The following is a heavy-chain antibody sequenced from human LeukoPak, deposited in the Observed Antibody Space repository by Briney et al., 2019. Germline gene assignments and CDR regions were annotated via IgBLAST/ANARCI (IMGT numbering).Heavy chain of an antibody. CDR2: IYYSGST. J-gene: IGHJ4*02. D-gene: IGHD3-10*01. Sequence: SETLSLTCTVSGGSISSGDSYWSWIRQPPGKGLEWIGYIYYSGSTYYNPSLKSRVTISVDTSKNQSSLKLSSVTAADTAVYYCAREGLEVGELSSFDYWGQGTLVTVSS. CDR1: GGSISSGDSY. V-gene: IGHV4-30-4*08. CDR3: AREGLEVGELSSFDY.